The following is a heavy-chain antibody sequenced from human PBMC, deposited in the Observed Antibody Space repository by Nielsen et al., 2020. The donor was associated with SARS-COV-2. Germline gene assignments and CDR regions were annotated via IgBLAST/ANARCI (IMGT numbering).Heavy chain of an antibody. CDR1: GGSISSSSYY. CDR3: ARGTTHDYFDY. V-gene: IGHV4-39*07. D-gene: IGHD4-17*01. CDR2: IYYSGST. Sequence: GSLRLSCTVSGGSISSSSYYWGWIRQPPGKGLEWIGSIYYSGSTYYNPSLKSRVTISVDTSKNQFSLKLSSVTAADTAVYYCARGTTHDYFDYWGQGTLVTVSS. J-gene: IGHJ4*02.